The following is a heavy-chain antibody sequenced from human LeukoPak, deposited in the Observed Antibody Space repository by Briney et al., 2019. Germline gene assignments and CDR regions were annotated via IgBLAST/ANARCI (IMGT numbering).Heavy chain of an antibody. CDR3: AKDTEGGGDYGGNSGNFDY. J-gene: IGHJ4*02. CDR1: GFTFSSYA. D-gene: IGHD4-23*01. V-gene: IGHV3-23*01. CDR2: ISGSGGST. Sequence: AGGSLRLSCAASGFTFSSYAMSWVRQAPGKGLEWVSAISGSGGSTYYADSVKGRFTISRDNAKNSLYLQMNSLRAEDTALYYCAKDTEGGGDYGGNSGNFDYWGQGTLVTVSS.